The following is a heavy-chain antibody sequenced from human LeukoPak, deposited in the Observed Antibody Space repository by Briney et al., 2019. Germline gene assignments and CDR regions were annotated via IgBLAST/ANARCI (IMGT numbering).Heavy chain of an antibody. V-gene: IGHV4-61*02. CDR3: AGHTISIAVGYYYFDY. D-gene: IGHD6-19*01. Sequence: PSETLSLTCTVSGGSISSGSYYWNWIRQPAGKGLEWIGRIYSSGSTNYNPSLKSRVTISVDTPKNQFSLKLSSVTAADTAVYYCAGHTISIAVGYYYFDYWGQGTLVTVSS. CDR2: IYSSGST. J-gene: IGHJ4*02. CDR1: GGSISSGSYY.